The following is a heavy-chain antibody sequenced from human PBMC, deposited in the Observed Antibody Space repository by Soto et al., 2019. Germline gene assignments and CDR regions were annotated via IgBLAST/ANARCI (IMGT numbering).Heavy chain of an antibody. CDR2: ISAYNGNT. D-gene: IGHD1-26*01. CDR1: GYTFTSYG. J-gene: IGHJ6*02. Sequence: QVRLVQAGAEVKKPGASVKGSCKASGYTFTSYGISWVRQAPGQGLEWMGWISAYNGNTNDAQKLQGRVTMTTDTSTSTAYVELRSLRSDDTAVYYCARASRVGGYYGMDVWGQGTTFTVSS. CDR3: ARASRVGGYYGMDV. V-gene: IGHV1-18*04.